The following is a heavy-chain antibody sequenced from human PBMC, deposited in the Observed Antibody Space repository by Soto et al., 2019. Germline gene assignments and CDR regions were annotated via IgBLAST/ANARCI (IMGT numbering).Heavy chain of an antibody. CDR3: ARGSAAGTKSPFDY. CDR2: MYHSGST. V-gene: IGHV4-30-2*01. CDR1: GGSISSGGYS. Sequence: PSETLSLTCAVSGGSISSGGYSWSWIRQPPGKGLEWIGYMYHSGSTYYNPSLKSRVTISIDRSKNQFSLKLSSVTAADTAVYYCARGSAAGTKSPFDYWGQGTLDTVSS. J-gene: IGHJ4*02. D-gene: IGHD6-13*01.